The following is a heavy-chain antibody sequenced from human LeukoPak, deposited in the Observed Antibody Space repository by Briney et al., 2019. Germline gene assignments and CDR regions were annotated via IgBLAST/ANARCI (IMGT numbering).Heavy chain of an antibody. CDR1: GYTFTSYG. V-gene: IGHV1-18*01. CDR3: ARGISIAAAGAFDI. D-gene: IGHD6-13*01. Sequence: ASVKVSCKASGYTFTSYGISWVQQAPGQGLEWMGWISAYNGNTNYAQKLQGRVTMTTDTSTSTAYMELRSLRSDDTAVYYCARGISIAAAGAFDIWGQGTMVTVSS. J-gene: IGHJ3*02. CDR2: ISAYNGNT.